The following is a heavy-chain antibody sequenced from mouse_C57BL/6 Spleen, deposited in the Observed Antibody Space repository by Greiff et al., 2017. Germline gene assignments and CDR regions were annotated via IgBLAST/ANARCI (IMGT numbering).Heavy chain of an antibody. J-gene: IGHJ4*01. V-gene: IGHV1-82*01. CDR3: ARFSYGYDGGYDMDY. Sequence: QVQLQQSGPELVKPGASVKISCKASGYAFSSSWMNWVKQRPGKGLEWIGRIYPGDGDTNYNGKFKGKATLTADKSSSTAYMQLSSLTSEDSAVCVCARFSYGYDGGYDMDYWGQGTSVTVSS. CDR1: GYAFSSSW. D-gene: IGHD2-2*01. CDR2: IYPGDGDT.